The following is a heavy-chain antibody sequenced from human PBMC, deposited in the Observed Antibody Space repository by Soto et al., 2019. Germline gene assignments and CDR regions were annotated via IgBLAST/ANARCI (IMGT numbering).Heavy chain of an antibody. D-gene: IGHD2-21*02. CDR2: ISSEGSKK. J-gene: IGHJ4*02. V-gene: IGHV3-30-3*01. CDR3: ERDLGLPGNPIDY. Sequence: QVPLVESVGGVVQPGRSLSLSCAAPRFTFSYYAMHWLRQAPGKGLEWVAVISSEGSKKHYADSVKGRFTSSRHNSKNTLYLHMNSVRAEDTAVYYCERDLGLPGNPIDYWGQGTVVTVSS. CDR1: RFTFSYYA.